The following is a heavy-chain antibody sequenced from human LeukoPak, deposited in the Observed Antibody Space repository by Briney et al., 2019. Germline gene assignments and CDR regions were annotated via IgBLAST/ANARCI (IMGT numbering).Heavy chain of an antibody. CDR1: GFTFNSYA. CDR3: ARDLVGSLIDY. Sequence: GGSLRLSCAASGFTFNSYAMHWVRQAPGKGLEWVAVMSYDGSNKYYADSVKGRFTISRDNSKNTLYLQMNSLRAEDTAVYYCARDLVGSLIDYWGQGTLVTVSS. D-gene: IGHD2-15*01. V-gene: IGHV3-30*01. CDR2: MSYDGSNK. J-gene: IGHJ4*02.